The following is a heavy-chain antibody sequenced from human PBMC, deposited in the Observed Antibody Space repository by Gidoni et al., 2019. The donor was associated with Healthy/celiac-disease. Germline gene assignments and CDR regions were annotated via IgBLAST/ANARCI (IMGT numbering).Heavy chain of an antibody. D-gene: IGHD6-13*01. V-gene: IGHV3-7*05. CDR1: GFTFSSYW. CDR2: IKQDGSEK. CDR3: ARDSKQQLVRGYYYYGMDV. J-gene: IGHJ6*02. Sequence: LVQPGGSLRLSCAASGFTFSSYWMSWVRQAPGKGLEWVANIKQDGSEKYYVDSVKGRFTISRDNAKNSLYLQMNSLRAEDTAVYYCARDSKQQLVRGYYYYGMDVWGQGTTVTVSS.